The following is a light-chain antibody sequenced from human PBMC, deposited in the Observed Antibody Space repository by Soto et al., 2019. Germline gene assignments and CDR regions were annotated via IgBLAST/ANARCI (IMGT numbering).Light chain of an antibody. CDR2: DVS. J-gene: IGKJ1*01. Sequence: DIQMTQSPSTLSASVGDKVTITCRASQSLGNWLAWYQQEPGKAPSLLIYDVSTLQSGVPSRFSGSGSGTEFTLTITDLQSADFATYFCQQYTPDSPWAFGQGTKVEFK. CDR3: QQYTPDSPWA. V-gene: IGKV1-5*01. CDR1: QSLGNW.